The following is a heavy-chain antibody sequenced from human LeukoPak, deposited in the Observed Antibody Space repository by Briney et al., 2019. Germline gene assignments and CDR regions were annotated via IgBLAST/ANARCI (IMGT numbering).Heavy chain of an antibody. CDR1: GFTSSDYW. CDR2: INRDGTTR. D-gene: IGHD2-21*01. Sequence: GGSLRLSCVASGFTSSDYWMHWVRQVPEKGLEWVARINRDGTTRSCADSVWGRFTISRDNAQNTVYLQMNSLKVDDTAVYFCARDFVVVSTPGDNFDYWGQGTLVTVSS. J-gene: IGHJ4*02. V-gene: IGHV3-74*01. CDR3: ARDFVVVSTPGDNFDY.